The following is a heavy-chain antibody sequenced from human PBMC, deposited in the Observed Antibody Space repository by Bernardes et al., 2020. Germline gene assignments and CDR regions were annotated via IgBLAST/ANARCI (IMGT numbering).Heavy chain of an antibody. J-gene: IGHJ3*02. CDR1: GGSISSYY. V-gene: IGHV4-59*01. D-gene: IGHD6-19*01. CDR3: ARGRYSSGWAGYAFDI. Sequence: SETLSLTCTVSGGSISSYYWSWIRQPPGKGLEWIGYIYYSGSTNYNPSLKSRVTISVDTSKNQFSLKLSSVTAADTAVYYCARGRYSSGWAGYAFDIWGQGTMVTVSS. CDR2: IYYSGST.